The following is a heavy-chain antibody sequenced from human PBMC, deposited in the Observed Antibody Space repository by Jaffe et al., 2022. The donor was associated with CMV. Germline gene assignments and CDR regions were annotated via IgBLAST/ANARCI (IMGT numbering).Heavy chain of an antibody. Sequence: QVQLQESGPGLVKPSETLSLTCTVSGGSISSYYWSWIRQPPGKGLEWIGYIYYSGSTNYNPSLKSRVTISVDTSKNQFSLKLSSVTAADTAVYYCARVVQLWRMVDYYGMDVWGQGTTVTVSS. J-gene: IGHJ6*02. CDR3: ARVVQLWRMVDYYGMDV. CDR2: IYYSGST. V-gene: IGHV4-59*01. D-gene: IGHD5-18*01. CDR1: GGSISSYY.